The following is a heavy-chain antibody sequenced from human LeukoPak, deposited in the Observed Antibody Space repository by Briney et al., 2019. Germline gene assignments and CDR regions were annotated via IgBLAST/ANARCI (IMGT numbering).Heavy chain of an antibody. D-gene: IGHD6-6*01. Sequence: GGSLRLSCAASGFTFSSYSMNWVRQAPGKGLEWVSSISSSSSYIYYADSVKGRFTISRDNSKNTLYLQMNSLRAEDTAVYYCARDTSIAARHFDYWGQGTLVTVSS. J-gene: IGHJ4*02. CDR3: ARDTSIAARHFDY. V-gene: IGHV3-21*01. CDR2: ISSSSSYI. CDR1: GFTFSSYS.